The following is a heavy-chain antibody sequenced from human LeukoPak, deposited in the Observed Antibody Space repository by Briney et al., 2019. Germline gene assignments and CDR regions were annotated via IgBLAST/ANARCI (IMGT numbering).Heavy chain of an antibody. CDR1: GYSFTSYW. CDR2: IYPGDSDT. Sequence: GESLKISCKGSGYSFTSYWIGWVRQMPGKGLEWMGIIYPGDSDTRYSPSFQGQVTISADKSTSTAYLQWGSLKASDTAMYYCARRHSHPIGAFDYWGQGTLVTVSS. V-gene: IGHV5-51*01. J-gene: IGHJ4*02. CDR3: ARRHSHPIGAFDY.